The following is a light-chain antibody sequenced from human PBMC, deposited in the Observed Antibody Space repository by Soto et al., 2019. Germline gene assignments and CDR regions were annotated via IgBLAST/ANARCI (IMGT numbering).Light chain of an antibody. Sequence: DIQVTQSPSSLSASVGDTVTITCRTSQSISKYLNWYQHKPGKAPKLLTYGASSLQSGVPSRFSGSGSGTDFTLTISSLQPEDFATYYCQQSYRTPLIFGGGTKVKIK. CDR2: GAS. CDR1: QSISKY. V-gene: IGKV1-39*01. J-gene: IGKJ4*01. CDR3: QQSYRTPLI.